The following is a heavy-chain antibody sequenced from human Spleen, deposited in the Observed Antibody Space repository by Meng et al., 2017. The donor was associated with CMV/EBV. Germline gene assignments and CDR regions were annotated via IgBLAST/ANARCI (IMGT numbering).Heavy chain of an antibody. Sequence: KASGYNFTNFDINWVRQATGQGLEWMGWMNPKSGNTGFARKFQGRVTMTRDTSIFTAYMELRSLRSEDSAVYYCARRGLWGNWFDPWGQGTLVTVSS. CDR2: MNPKSGNT. V-gene: IGHV1-8*01. D-gene: IGHD3-16*01. CDR3: ARRGLWGNWFDP. J-gene: IGHJ5*02. CDR1: GYNFTNFD.